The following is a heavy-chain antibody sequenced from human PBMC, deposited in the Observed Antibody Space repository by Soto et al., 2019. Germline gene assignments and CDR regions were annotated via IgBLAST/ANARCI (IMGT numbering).Heavy chain of an antibody. CDR3: ARDYSRITMVRGVMGPFDY. J-gene: IGHJ4*02. CDR1: GGTFSSYA. CDR2: IIPIFGTA. Sequence: QVQLVQSGAEVKKPGSSVKFSCKASGGTFSSYAISWVRQAPGQGLEWMGGIIPIFGTANYAQKFQGRVTITADESTSTAYMELSSLRSEDTAVYYCARDYSRITMVRGVMGPFDYWGQGTLVTVSS. V-gene: IGHV1-69*01. D-gene: IGHD3-10*01.